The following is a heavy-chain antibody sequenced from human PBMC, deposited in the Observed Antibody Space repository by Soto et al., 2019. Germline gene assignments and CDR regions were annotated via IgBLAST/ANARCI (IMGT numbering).Heavy chain of an antibody. CDR1: GYGFTNYG. V-gene: IGHV1-18*01. D-gene: IGHD1-1*01. Sequence: VHLLQSGAEVKKPGASVKVSCKGSGYGFTNYGITWVRQAPGQGLEWMAWISAHNGNTNYAQKLQGRVTVTSDTSTSTADLELRSMRSDDKAVYYCARGRYGDYWGQGDLVTVSS. CDR2: ISAHNGNT. J-gene: IGHJ4*02. CDR3: ARGRYGDY.